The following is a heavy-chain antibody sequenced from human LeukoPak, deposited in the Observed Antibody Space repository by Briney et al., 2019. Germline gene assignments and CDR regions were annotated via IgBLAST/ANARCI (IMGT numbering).Heavy chain of an antibody. CDR3: AREGGYDHFDY. V-gene: IGHV4-34*01. CDR2: IYYSGST. D-gene: IGHD5-12*01. J-gene: IGHJ4*02. CDR1: GGSFSGYY. Sequence: SETLSLTCAVYGGSFSGYYWSWIRQPPGKGLEWIGSIYYSGSTYYNPSLKSRVTISVDTSKNQFSLKLSSVTAADTAVYYCAREGGYDHFDYWGQGTLVTVSS.